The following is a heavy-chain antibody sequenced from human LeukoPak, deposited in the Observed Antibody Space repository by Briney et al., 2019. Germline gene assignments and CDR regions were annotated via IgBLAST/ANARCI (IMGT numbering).Heavy chain of an antibody. J-gene: IGHJ5*02. Sequence: GGPLRLSCAASGFTFNRYSMGWAGQAPGRGLEGVPVIRDNGGSPSYADSVKGRFTISRDNSKNTLYLQMNSLRADDTAIYYCAKPGGGNYFTHNYVDPWGQGTLVTVSS. CDR1: GFTFNRYS. V-gene: IGHV3-23*01. CDR3: AKPGGGNYFTHNYVDP. D-gene: IGHD4-23*01. CDR2: IRDNGGSP.